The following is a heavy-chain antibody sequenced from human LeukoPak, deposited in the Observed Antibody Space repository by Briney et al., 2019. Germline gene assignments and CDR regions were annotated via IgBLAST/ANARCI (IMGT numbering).Heavy chain of an antibody. CDR3: AKQGGSGKNFYFDY. CDR1: EFTFSNYA. V-gene: IGHV3-23*01. CDR2: ISDSGGHT. D-gene: IGHD3-10*01. Sequence: GGSLRLSCAASEFTFSNYAMNWVRQAPGKGLEWVSIISDSGGHTYYADSVKGRFTISRDNSKDTVSLQMNSLRAEDTAVYYCAKQGGSGKNFYFDYWGQGTLVTVSS. J-gene: IGHJ4*02.